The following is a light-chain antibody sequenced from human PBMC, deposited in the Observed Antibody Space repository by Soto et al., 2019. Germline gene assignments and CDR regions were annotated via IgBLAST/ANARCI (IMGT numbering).Light chain of an antibody. V-gene: IGKV1-5*03. J-gene: IGKJ1*01. CDR2: KAS. CDR3: QHYKSYSEA. Sequence: DIQMTQSPSTLSASVGDRVTITCRASQSISSWLAWYQQKPGKAPKLLIYKASSLESGVPSRFSGSGSGTEFTLTISSLQPDDFATYYCQHYKSYSEAFGQGTKVDIK. CDR1: QSISSW.